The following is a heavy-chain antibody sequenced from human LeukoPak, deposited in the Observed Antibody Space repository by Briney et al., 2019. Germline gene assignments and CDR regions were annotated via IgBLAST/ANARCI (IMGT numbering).Heavy chain of an antibody. CDR1: GFTFSSYA. CDR3: ARAKWEHQNRGDFDI. D-gene: IGHD1-26*01. CDR2: ISYDGSNK. J-gene: IGHJ3*02. Sequence: GGSLRLSCAASGFTFSSYAMHWVRQAPGKGLEWVAVISYDGSNKYYADSVKGRFTISRDNSKNTLYLQMNSLRAEDTAVDDCARAKWEHQNRGDFDIWGKGTMVTVSS. V-gene: IGHV3-30*04.